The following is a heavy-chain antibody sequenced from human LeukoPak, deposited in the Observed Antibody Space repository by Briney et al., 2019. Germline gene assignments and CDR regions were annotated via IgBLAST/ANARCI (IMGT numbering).Heavy chain of an antibody. D-gene: IGHD3-22*01. Sequence: GGSLRLSCAASGFTFSSYGMHWVRQAPGKGLEWVAFIRYDGSNKYYADSVKGRFTISRDNSKNTLYLQMNSLRAEDTAVYYCAKAYYYDSSGYYAPFDYWGQRTLVTVSS. CDR2: IRYDGSNK. CDR1: GFTFSSYG. CDR3: AKAYYYDSSGYYAPFDY. V-gene: IGHV3-30*02. J-gene: IGHJ4*02.